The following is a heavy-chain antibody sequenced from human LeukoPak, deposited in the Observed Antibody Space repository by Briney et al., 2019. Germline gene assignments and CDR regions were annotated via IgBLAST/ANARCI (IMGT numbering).Heavy chain of an antibody. CDR3: ARGFASSVAGTNWFDP. CDR2: IYTSGST. V-gene: IGHV4-4*07. CDR1: GGSISSYY. J-gene: IGHJ5*02. Sequence: SETLSLTCTVSGGSISSYYWSWIRQPAGKGLEWMGRIYTSGSTNYNPSLKSRVTISVETSKNQFSLKLSSVTAADTAVYYCARGFASSVAGTNWFDPWGQGTLVTVSS. D-gene: IGHD6-19*01.